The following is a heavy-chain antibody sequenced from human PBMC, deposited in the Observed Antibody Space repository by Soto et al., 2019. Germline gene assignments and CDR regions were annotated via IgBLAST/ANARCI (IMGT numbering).Heavy chain of an antibody. CDR1: GGSISSGGSS. Sequence: SETLSLTCAVSGGSISSGGSSWTWIRQPPGKGLEWIGYIYHSGSTYYNPSLKSRVTISVDTSKNQFSLKLSSVTAADTAVYYCARFNWYFDLWGRGTLVTVSS. J-gene: IGHJ2*01. V-gene: IGHV4-30-2*01. CDR3: ARFNWYFDL. CDR2: IYHSGST.